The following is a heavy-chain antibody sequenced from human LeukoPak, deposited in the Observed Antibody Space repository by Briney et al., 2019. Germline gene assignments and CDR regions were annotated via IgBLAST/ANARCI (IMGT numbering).Heavy chain of an antibody. CDR1: GGSICSSSYY. D-gene: IGHD3-22*01. Sequence: PSETLSLTCTVSGGSICSSSYYWGWIREPPGKGREWIGSIYYSGSTYYNPSLKSRVTISVDTSKNQFSLKLSSVTAADTAVYYCARRKRPRRSGWNSFDYWGQGTLVTVSS. CDR2: IYYSGST. J-gene: IGHJ4*02. CDR3: ARRKRPRRSGWNSFDY. V-gene: IGHV4-39*01.